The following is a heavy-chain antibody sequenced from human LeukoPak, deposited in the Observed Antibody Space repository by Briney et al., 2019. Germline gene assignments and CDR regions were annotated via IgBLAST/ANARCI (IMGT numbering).Heavy chain of an antibody. D-gene: IGHD4-17*01. V-gene: IGHV3-23*01. CDR3: ARDSYGDANFDS. CDR2: ISDTCNT. Sequence: PGGSLRLSCAASGFTLSSYAMSWVRQAPGKGLEWVSAISDTCNTYHADSVKGRFTISRDSSKNTLFLQMNRLRPEDTAVYYCARDSYGDANFDSWGQGTLVTVSS. CDR1: GFTLSSYA. J-gene: IGHJ4*02.